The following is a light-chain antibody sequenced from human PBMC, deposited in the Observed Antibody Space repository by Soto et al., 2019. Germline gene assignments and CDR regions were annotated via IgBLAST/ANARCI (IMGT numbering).Light chain of an antibody. V-gene: IGKV1-5*01. CDR1: QSISSW. J-gene: IGKJ2*01. CDR3: QQYDSYSGGYA. CDR2: GAS. Sequence: DIPMTQSPSTLSASIGDRVTITCRASQSISSWLAWYQQKPGKVPKLLIYGASSLESGVPSRFSGSGYGTEFTLTISRLQPDDFATYYCQQYDSYSGGYAFGQGTRLEIK.